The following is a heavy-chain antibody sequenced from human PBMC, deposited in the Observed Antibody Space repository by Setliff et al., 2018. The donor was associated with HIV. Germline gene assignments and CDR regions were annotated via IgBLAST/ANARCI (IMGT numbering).Heavy chain of an antibody. V-gene: IGHV4-34*01. CDR3: ARAGNFGDWDGFDV. Sequence: TLSLTCAVYGGSFTAYHWSWLRQPPGRGLEWIAEINHSGGTNHNPSLKSRITISVDTSKKQVSLKLTSVTAADTAIYYCARAGNFGDWDGFDVWGQGTMVTVSS. J-gene: IGHJ3*01. CDR2: INHSGGT. CDR1: GGSFTAYH. D-gene: IGHD3-10*01.